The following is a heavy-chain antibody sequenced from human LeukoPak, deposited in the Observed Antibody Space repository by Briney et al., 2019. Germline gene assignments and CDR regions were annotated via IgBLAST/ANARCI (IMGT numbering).Heavy chain of an antibody. D-gene: IGHD3-22*01. CDR2: IWYDGSNK. V-gene: IGHV3-33*01. CDR3: ARGLSHYYDSSGYSDY. CDR1: GFTFSSYG. J-gene: IGHJ4*02. Sequence: PGGSLRLSCAASGFTFSSYGMHWVRQAPGKGLEWVAVIWYDGSNKYYADSVKGRFTISRDNSKNTLYLQMNSLRAEDTAVYYCARGLSHYYDSSGYSDYWGQGTLVTVSS.